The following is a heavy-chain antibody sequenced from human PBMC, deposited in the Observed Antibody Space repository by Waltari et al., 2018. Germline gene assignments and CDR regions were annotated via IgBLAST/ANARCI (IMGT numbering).Heavy chain of an antibody. D-gene: IGHD6-19*01. CDR3: VRESSGWFAMDV. CDR1: GYWFTNYG. J-gene: IGHJ6*02. V-gene: IGHV1-18*04. Sequence: QAQLVQSGPEVKKPGASVRLSCKASGYWFTNYGIGWVRQAPGQGLEWMGWISPYNGDTNYAQNLQGRVTVTADTSTGTARMNLRSRKSEDTDVYYCVRESSGWFAMDVWGQGTTVTVSS. CDR2: ISPYNGDT.